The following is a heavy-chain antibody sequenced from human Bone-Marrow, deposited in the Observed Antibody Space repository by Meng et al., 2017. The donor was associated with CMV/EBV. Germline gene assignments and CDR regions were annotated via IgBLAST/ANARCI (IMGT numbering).Heavy chain of an antibody. J-gene: IGHJ5*02. CDR3: ARDPGSWFDP. V-gene: IGHV3-21*01. Sequence: LSCAASGFTFSYNSMNWVRQAPGKGLEWVSSISRSSSYIYYADSVKGRFTISRDNAKNSLYLQMNSLRAEDTAVCYCARDPGSWFDPWGQGTLVTVSS. CDR1: GFTFSYNS. CDR2: ISRSSSYI.